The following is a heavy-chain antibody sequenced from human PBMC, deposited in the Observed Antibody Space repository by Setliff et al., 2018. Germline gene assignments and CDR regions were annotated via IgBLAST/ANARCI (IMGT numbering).Heavy chain of an antibody. J-gene: IGHJ4*02. V-gene: IGHV4-39*02. CDR1: GGPISSSNYY. D-gene: IGHD3-22*01. Sequence: SETLSLTCTVSGGPISSSNYYWGWIRQPPGKGLEWIGSINYRGNTHDNPSLRSRVTMSVDTSKSHFSLRLRSLTAADTAVYYCASLPYYDSSGYSLSYYWGQGTLVTVSS. CDR2: INYRGNT. CDR3: ASLPYYDSSGYSLSYY.